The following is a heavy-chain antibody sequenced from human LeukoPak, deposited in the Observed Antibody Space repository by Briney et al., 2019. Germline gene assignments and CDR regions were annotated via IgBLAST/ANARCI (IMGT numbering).Heavy chain of an antibody. J-gene: IGHJ4*02. CDR2: INHSGST. Sequence: SETLSLTCAVYGGSFSGYYWSWIRQPPGKGLEWIGEINHSGSTNYNPSLKSRVTMSVDTSKNQFSLKVSSVTAADTAVYYCAKTRAIVGATWAREGFLDYWGQGTLVTVSS. CDR1: GGSFSGYY. CDR3: AKTRAIVGATWAREGFLDY. V-gene: IGHV4-34*01. D-gene: IGHD1-26*01.